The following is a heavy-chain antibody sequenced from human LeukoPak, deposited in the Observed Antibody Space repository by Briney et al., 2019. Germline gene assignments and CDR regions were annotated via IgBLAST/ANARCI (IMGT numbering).Heavy chain of an antibody. CDR3: ARAPLRRRGFDY. Sequence: SETLSLTCTVSGGSVSSGSYYWSWIRQPPGKGLEWIGYIYYSGSTNYNPSPKSRVTISVDTSKNQFSLKLSSVTAADTAVYYCARAPLRRRGFDYWGQGTLVTVSS. CDR1: GGSVSSGSYY. V-gene: IGHV4-61*01. D-gene: IGHD4-17*01. CDR2: IYYSGST. J-gene: IGHJ4*02.